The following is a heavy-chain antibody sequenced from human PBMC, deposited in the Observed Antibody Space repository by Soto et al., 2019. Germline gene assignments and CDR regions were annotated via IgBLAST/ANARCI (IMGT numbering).Heavy chain of an antibody. CDR2: ISSKKGDT. Sequence: QVQLVQSGPVVKKPGAPVKVSCKTSCYTFTSYGITWVRQAPGQGLEWMGWISSKKGDTNYAQKFQGRVTMTPDTFTSTGYMELRSLSSDDTAIYYCATRSPAFDFWGQGTLVTVS. CDR3: ATRSPAFDF. J-gene: IGHJ4*02. CDR1: CYTFTSYG. V-gene: IGHV1-18*04.